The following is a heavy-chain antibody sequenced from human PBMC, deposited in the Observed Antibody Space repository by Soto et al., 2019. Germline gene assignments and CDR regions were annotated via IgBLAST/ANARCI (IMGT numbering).Heavy chain of an antibody. Sequence: SETLSLTCTVSGGSISSGDYYWSWIRQPPGKGLEWIGYIYYSGSTYYNPSLKSRVTISVDTSKNQFSLKLSSVTAADTAVYYCARDAGPGYSYGYDYWGQGTLVTVSS. V-gene: IGHV4-30-4*01. J-gene: IGHJ4*02. D-gene: IGHD5-18*01. CDR3: ARDAGPGYSYGYDY. CDR1: GGSISSGDYY. CDR2: IYYSGST.